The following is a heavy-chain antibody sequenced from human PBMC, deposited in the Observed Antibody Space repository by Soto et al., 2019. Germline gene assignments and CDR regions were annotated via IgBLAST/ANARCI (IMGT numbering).Heavy chain of an antibody. CDR1: GGTFSSYA. CDR3: ARIAAAGTY. CDR2: IIPLFGTA. V-gene: IGHV1-69*13. Sequence: ASVKVSCKASGGTFSSYAISWVRQAPGQGLEWMGGIIPLFGTANYAQKFQGRVTITADEATSTADMELSSRRAEDTAVYYCARIAAAGTYWGRGTLVTFSS. D-gene: IGHD6-13*01. J-gene: IGHJ4*02.